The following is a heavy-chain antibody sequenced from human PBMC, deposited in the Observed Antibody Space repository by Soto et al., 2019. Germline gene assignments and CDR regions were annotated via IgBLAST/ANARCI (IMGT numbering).Heavy chain of an antibody. CDR3: AKDXRVDYYDSSSYYGWFDP. V-gene: IGHV3-23*01. CDR1: GFTFSSYA. CDR2: ISGSGGST. Sequence: GGSLRLSCAASGFTFSSYAMSWVRQAPGKGLEWVSAISGSGGSTYYADSVKGRFTISRDNSKNTLYLQKNSLRAEDTAVYYCAKDXRVDYYDSSSYYGWFDPWGQGTLVTVSS. D-gene: IGHD3-22*01. J-gene: IGHJ5*02.